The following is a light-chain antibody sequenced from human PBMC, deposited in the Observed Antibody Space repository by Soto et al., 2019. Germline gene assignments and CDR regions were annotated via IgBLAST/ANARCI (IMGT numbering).Light chain of an antibody. Sequence: SVLTQPTSVSGSPGQSITISCTGNHNAIGTYDYVSWYQQHPGRAPRLLIHGVTTRPSGISGRFSASKSGLTASLTISGLRPEDEADYYFSSFTSNRIYVFGPGTKLTVL. J-gene: IGLJ1*01. CDR2: GVT. V-gene: IGLV2-14*03. CDR1: HNAIGTYDY. CDR3: SSFTSNRIYV.